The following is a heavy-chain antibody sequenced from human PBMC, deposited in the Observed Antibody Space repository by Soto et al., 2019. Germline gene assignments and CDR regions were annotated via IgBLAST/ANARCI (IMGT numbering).Heavy chain of an antibody. CDR3: ASFFRGATYSSGWYDWFDP. V-gene: IGHV1-69*01. Sequence: QVQLVQSGAEVKKPGSSVKVSCKASGGTFSSYAISWVRQAPGQGLEWMGGIIPIFGTANYAQKFQGRVTITADESTSKAYMELSSLRSEDTAVYYCASFFRGATYSSGWYDWFDPWGQGTLVTVSS. D-gene: IGHD6-19*01. J-gene: IGHJ5*02. CDR1: GGTFSSYA. CDR2: IIPIFGTA.